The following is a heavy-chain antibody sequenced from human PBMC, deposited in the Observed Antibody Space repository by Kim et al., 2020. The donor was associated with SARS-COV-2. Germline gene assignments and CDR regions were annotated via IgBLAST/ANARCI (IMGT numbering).Heavy chain of an antibody. CDR3: AGTSTHLPRVNTATDDPFDI. J-gene: IGHJ3*02. D-gene: IGHD6-25*01. CDR1: GFTFNNYG. Sequence: ASVKVSCKASGFTFNNYGITWVRQAPGQAPGQGPEWMGWISTSSGNTNYAHKVQGRVTMTTDTSTSTAYMELRSLTSDDTAVYYCAGTSTHLPRVNTATDDPFDIWGQGTMVTVSS. V-gene: IGHV1-18*04. CDR2: ISTSSGNT.